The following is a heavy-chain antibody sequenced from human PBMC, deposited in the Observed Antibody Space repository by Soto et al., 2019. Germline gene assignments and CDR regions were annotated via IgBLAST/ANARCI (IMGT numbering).Heavy chain of an antibody. CDR2: ISYDGSNK. CDR3: AKELGRDGYNLGFRGFDP. V-gene: IGHV3-30*18. J-gene: IGHJ5*02. Sequence: QVQLVESGGGVVQPGRSLRLSCAASGFTFSSYGMHWVRQAPGKGLEWVAVISYDGSNKYYADSVKGRFTISRDNSKNTLYLQMNSLIADDTAVYYCAKELGRDGYNLGFRGFDPWGQGTLVTVSS. CDR1: GFTFSSYG. D-gene: IGHD5-12*01.